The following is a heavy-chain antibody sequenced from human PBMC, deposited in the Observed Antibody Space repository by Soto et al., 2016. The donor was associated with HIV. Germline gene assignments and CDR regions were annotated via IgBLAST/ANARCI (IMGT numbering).Heavy chain of an antibody. CDR1: GYTFSDYY. CDR2: INPNSG. D-gene: IGHD3-9*01. Sequence: QVQLVQSGAEVKKPGASVKVSCKASGYTFSDYYMHWVRQAPGQGLEWMGWINPNSGDTSISTAYMELSRLTSDDTAVYYCARKEGDFDWLLWFDPWGQGTLVTVSS. CDR3: ARKEGDFDWLLWFDP. V-gene: IGHV1-2*02. J-gene: IGHJ5*02.